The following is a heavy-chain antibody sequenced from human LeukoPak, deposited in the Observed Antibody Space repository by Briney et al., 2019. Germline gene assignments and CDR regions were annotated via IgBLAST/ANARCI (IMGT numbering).Heavy chain of an antibody. CDR2: INLNSGVT. CDR1: GYSFTDYY. V-gene: IGHV1-2*02. CDR3: ARDDGSSSENAFDV. J-gene: IGHJ3*01. D-gene: IGHD6-6*01. Sequence: GASVKVSCKASGYSFTDYYMHWVRQAPGQGLEWRGWINLNSGVTKYAQIFQGSVTMTRDTSISTAYMELSRLTSDDTAVYYRARDDGSSSENAFDVWGQGTMVTVSS.